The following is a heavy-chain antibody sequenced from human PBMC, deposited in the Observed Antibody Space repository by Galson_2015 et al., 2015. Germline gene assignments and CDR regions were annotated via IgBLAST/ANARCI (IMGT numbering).Heavy chain of an antibody. D-gene: IGHD1-7*01. Sequence: ETLSLTCTVSGGSISSNTYYWGWIRRPPGKGLEWIGNSYYSESPYYNPSLKSRVTVSVDTSKNQFSLKLSSVTAADTAVYYCVRQRRDITGTTSYFDYWGQGTLVTVSS. CDR2: SYYSESP. CDR3: VRQRRDITGTTSYFDY. V-gene: IGHV4-39*01. J-gene: IGHJ4*02. CDR1: GGSISSNTYY.